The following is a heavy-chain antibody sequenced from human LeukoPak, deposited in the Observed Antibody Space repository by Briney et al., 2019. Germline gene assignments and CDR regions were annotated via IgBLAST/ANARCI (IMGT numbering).Heavy chain of an antibody. V-gene: IGHV3-23*01. D-gene: IGHD6-19*01. CDR3: AISGTGWYSY. CDR2: ITGSGGST. J-gene: IGHJ4*02. CDR1: GFTFSSSA. Sequence: GGSLRHSCAASGFTFSSSAMTWVRQAPGKGLEWVSSITGSGGSTYHADSVKGRFTISRDNSKNTLYLQMNSLRAEDTAVYYCAISGTGWYSYWGQGTLVTVSS.